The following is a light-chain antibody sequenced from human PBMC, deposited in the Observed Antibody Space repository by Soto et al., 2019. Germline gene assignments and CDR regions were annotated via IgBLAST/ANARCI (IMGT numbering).Light chain of an antibody. V-gene: IGKV3-20*01. J-gene: IGKJ2*02. CDR2: ATS. CDR1: QSVDSAY. CDR3: QQPVRPPRT. Sequence: ERVLTKSPGTLSLSQEENATLSCRASQSVDSAYLGWYQHKPGQAPRLLISATSRRATGTPDRFSGSGSGTDFTLTICRLEPEDCAGYYSQQPVRPPRTFGEGGKV.